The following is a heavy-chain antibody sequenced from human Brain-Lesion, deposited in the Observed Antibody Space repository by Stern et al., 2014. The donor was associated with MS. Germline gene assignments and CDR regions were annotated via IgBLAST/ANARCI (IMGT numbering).Heavy chain of an antibody. CDR2: INPNTGGT. Sequence: QVQLVQSGAEVKKPGASVKVSCKTSGYIFTGYYIHWVRQGPGQGLEWMAWINPNTGGTKYAQKFQGRVTMSRDTSISTAYVELSSLTSDDTAVYYCARDQRGITIFGVVTDYYYLGMDVWGQGTTVTVSS. CDR1: GYIFTGYY. V-gene: IGHV1-2*02. J-gene: IGHJ6*02. D-gene: IGHD3-3*01. CDR3: ARDQRGITIFGVVTDYYYLGMDV.